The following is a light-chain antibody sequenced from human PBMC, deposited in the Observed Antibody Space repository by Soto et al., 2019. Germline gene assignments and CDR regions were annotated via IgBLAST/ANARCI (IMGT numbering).Light chain of an antibody. V-gene: IGLV7-46*01. Sequence: QAVVTQEPSLTVSPGGTVTLTCGSSTGAVTSGHYPYWFQQKPGQAPRTLIYDTSNKHSWTPARFSGSLLGGKAALTLSGAQPEDEAEYYCLLSYSGARIVFGGGTQLPS. CDR3: LLSYSGARIV. J-gene: IGLJ2*01. CDR2: DTS. CDR1: TGAVTSGHY.